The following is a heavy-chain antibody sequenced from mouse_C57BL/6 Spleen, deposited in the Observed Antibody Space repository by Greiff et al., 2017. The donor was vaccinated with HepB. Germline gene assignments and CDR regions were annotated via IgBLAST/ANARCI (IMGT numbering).Heavy chain of an antibody. V-gene: IGHV1-54*01. CDR1: GYAFTNYL. CDR3: ARKSYYDYDGFAY. CDR2: INPGSGGT. Sequence: VQLQESGAELVRPGTSVKVSCKASGYAFTNYLIEWVKQRPGQGLEWIGVINPGSGGTNYTEKFKGKATLTADKSSSTAYMQLSSLTSEDSAVYFCARKSYYDYDGFAYWGQGTLVTVSA. D-gene: IGHD2-4*01. J-gene: IGHJ3*01.